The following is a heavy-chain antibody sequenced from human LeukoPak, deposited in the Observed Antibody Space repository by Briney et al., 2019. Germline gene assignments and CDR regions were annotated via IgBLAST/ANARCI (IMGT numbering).Heavy chain of an antibody. Sequence: SVKVSCKASGGTFSSYAISWVRQAPGQGLERMGGIIPIFGTANYAQKFQGRVTITADESTSTAYMELSSLRSEDMAVYYCAREGVRKQGEFDYWGQGTLVTVSS. D-gene: IGHD3-16*01. CDR2: IIPIFGTA. J-gene: IGHJ4*02. CDR1: GGTFSSYA. V-gene: IGHV1-69*13. CDR3: AREGVRKQGEFDY.